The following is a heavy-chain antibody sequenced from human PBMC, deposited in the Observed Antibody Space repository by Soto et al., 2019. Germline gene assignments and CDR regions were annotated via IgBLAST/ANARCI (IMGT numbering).Heavy chain of an antibody. CDR2: ITGGGGRT. CDR1: GFTFHTYA. Sequence: GGSLRLSCAASGFTFHTYAMTWVRQAPEKGLEWVSAITGGGGRTYYADSVKGRFTISRDNSKNTLYLQMNSLRVEDTAVYYCAKRGFDSGGWDYYALDVCGQGTAVTVSS. J-gene: IGHJ6*02. V-gene: IGHV3-23*01. D-gene: IGHD1-1*01. CDR3: AKRGFDSGGWDYYALDV.